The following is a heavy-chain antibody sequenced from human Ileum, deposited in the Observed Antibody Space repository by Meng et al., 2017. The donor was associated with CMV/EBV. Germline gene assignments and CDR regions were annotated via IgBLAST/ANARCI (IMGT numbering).Heavy chain of an antibody. CDR3: ASSPGWQLLDSLVY. CDR2: ISYDGANK. CDR1: GFNFLTSA. D-gene: IGHD4-23*01. J-gene: IGHJ4*02. V-gene: IGHV3-30*04. Sequence: GGSLRLSCAASGFNFLTSAVHWVRQAPGKGLEWLAVISYDGANKYYADSVKGRFTISRDNSRDTLYLQMYSLRSEDTGVYYCASSPGWQLLDSLVYWGQGTLVTVSS.